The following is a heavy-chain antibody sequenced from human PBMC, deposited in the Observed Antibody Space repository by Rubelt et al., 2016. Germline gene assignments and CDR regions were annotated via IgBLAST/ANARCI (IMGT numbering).Heavy chain of an antibody. CDR2: IIPIFGTA. CDR1: GGTFSSYA. Sequence: QVQLVQSGAEVKKPGSSVKVSCKASGGTFSSYAISWVRQAPGQELEWMGGIIPIFGTANYAQKFQGRVTITADKSTSTAYMGLSSLGSEDTAVYYCARDLVGVVITTHDAFDIWGQGTMVTVSS. D-gene: IGHD3-22*01. CDR3: ARDLVGVVITTHDAFDI. V-gene: IGHV1-69*06. J-gene: IGHJ3*02.